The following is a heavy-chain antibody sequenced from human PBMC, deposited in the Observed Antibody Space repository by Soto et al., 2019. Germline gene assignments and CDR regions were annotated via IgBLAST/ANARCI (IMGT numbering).Heavy chain of an antibody. V-gene: IGHV3-74*01. Sequence: GESLKISCAASGFTFSPYWMHWVRQAPGKGLVWVSRINPDGSSTNYADSVKGRFTISRDNAKNTLYLQMNSLRAEDTAVYYCGRGGSNSPNGMDVWGKGTTVTVSS. J-gene: IGHJ6*04. CDR3: GRGGSNSPNGMDV. CDR1: GFTFSPYW. CDR2: INPDGSST. D-gene: IGHD4-4*01.